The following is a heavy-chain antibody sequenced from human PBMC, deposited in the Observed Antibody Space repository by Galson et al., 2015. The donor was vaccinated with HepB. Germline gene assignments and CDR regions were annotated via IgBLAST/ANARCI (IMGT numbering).Heavy chain of an antibody. J-gene: IGHJ4*02. CDR1: GFTFSSYA. CDR2: ISNSGGST. V-gene: IGHV3-23*01. D-gene: IGHD6-19*01. Sequence: SLRLSCAASGFTFSSYAMSWVRQAPGKGLEWVSTISNSGGSTYYADSVTGRFTISRDDSKNTLYVQMNSLRAEDTAVYYCAKDLVSGWSLRGFDYWGQGTLVTVSS. CDR3: AKDLVSGWSLRGFDY.